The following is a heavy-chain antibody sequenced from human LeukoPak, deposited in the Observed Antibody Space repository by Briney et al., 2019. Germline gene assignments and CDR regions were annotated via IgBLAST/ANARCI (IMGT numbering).Heavy chain of an antibody. Sequence: SETLSLTCTVSGGSISSYYWSWIRQPPGKGLEWIGSIYYSGSTYYNPSLKSRVTISVDTSKNQFSLKLSSVTAADTAVYYCARDLVRINWFDPWGQGTLVTVSS. CDR2: IYYSGST. CDR3: ARDLVRINWFDP. J-gene: IGHJ5*02. V-gene: IGHV4-59*12. CDR1: GGSISSYY. D-gene: IGHD1-26*01.